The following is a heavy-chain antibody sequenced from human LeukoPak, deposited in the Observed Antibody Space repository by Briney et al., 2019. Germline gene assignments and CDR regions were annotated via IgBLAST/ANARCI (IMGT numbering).Heavy chain of an antibody. V-gene: IGHV1-2*02. J-gene: IGHJ4*02. CDR2: INPNSGGA. D-gene: IGHD6-6*01. CDR3: ASRASIAARAFDY. Sequence: ASVKVSCKASGYTFTGYYMHWVRQAPGQGLEWMGWINPNSGGANYAQKFQGRVTMTRDTSISTAYMELSRLRSDDTAVYYCASRASIAARAFDYWGQGTLVTVSS. CDR1: GYTFTGYY.